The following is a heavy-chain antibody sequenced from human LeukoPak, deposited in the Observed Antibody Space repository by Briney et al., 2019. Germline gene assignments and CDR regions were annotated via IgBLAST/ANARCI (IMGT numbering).Heavy chain of an antibody. CDR3: ARFPLLWFGVDYYYGMDV. Sequence: SETLSLTCTVSGGSISSYYWSWIRQPPGKGLEWIGYIYYSGSTNYNPSLKSRVTISVDTSKNQFSLKLSSVTAADTAVYYCARFPLLWFGVDYYYGMDVWGQGTTVTVSS. J-gene: IGHJ6*02. D-gene: IGHD3-10*01. CDR2: IYYSGST. CDR1: GGSISSYY. V-gene: IGHV4-59*01.